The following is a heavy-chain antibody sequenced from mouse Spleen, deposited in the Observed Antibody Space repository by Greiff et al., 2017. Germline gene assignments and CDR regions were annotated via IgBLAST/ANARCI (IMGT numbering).Heavy chain of an antibody. D-gene: IGHD2-2*01. CDR1: GYTFTSYW. CDR2: IYPGNSDT. Sequence: VQLQQSGTVLARPGASVKMSCKASGYTFTSYWMHWVKQRPGQGLEWIGAIYPGNSDTSYNQKFKGKAKLTAVTSTSTAYMELSSLTNEDSAVYYCTRRRGGYDGYFDYWGQGTTLTVSS. CDR3: TRRRGGYDGYFDY. V-gene: IGHV1-5*01. J-gene: IGHJ2*01.